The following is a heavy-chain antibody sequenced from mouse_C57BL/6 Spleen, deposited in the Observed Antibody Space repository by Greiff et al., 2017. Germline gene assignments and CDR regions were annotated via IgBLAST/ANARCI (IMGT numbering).Heavy chain of an antibody. CDR1: GFTFNSYA. CDR3: VRGGSAMDY. J-gene: IGHJ4*01. V-gene: IGHV10-3*01. Sequence: EADGGLVQPTGSLTLSCAASGFTFNSYAMHWVRLAPGKGLEWVARIRSKSSNYETYYADSVTDRFTISREDSQSMLYLQMNNLKTEDTAMYYCVRGGSAMDYWGQGTSVTVSS. CDR2: IRSKSSNYET.